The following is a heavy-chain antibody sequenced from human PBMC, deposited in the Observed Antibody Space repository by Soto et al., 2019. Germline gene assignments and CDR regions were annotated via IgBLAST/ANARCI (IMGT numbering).Heavy chain of an antibody. J-gene: IGHJ3*02. D-gene: IGHD3-3*01. Sequence: SETLSLTCTVSGGSISSGGYYWSWIRQHPGKGLEWIGYIYYSGSTYYNPSLKSRVTISVDTSKNQFSLKLSSVTAADTAVYYCASLPYDFWSGYHGDAFDIWGQGTMVTVSS. CDR3: ASLPYDFWSGYHGDAFDI. CDR1: GGSISSGGYY. V-gene: IGHV4-31*03. CDR2: IYYSGST.